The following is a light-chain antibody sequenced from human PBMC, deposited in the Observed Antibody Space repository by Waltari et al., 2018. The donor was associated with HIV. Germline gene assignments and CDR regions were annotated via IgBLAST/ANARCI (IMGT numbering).Light chain of an antibody. Sequence: QSALTQPASVSGSPGQSITISCTGTRNDIGTYNYVPWYQQHPGNVPKLLIYEVTKRPSGVSVRFSGSKSGNTASLTISGLRAEDEADYYCCSYAVTNTFVFGTGTKVTVL. CDR2: EVT. V-gene: IGLV2-23*02. J-gene: IGLJ1*01. CDR3: CSYAVTNTFV. CDR1: RNDIGTYNY.